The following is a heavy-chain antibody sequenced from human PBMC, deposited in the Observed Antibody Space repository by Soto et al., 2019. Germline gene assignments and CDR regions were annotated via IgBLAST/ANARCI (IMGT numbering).Heavy chain of an antibody. V-gene: IGHV4-30-4*01. D-gene: IGHD2-15*01. J-gene: IGHJ4*02. Sequence: QVQLQESGPGLVKPSQTLSLTCTVSGGSINSGDYYWSWIRQPPGKGLEWIGYIYYSGTTYYNPCLKSRVTTSVDTSRNQFSLRLSSVTAADTAVYYCARGCSGGSCYLSFSYWGQGTLVTVSS. CDR3: ARGCSGGSCYLSFSY. CDR1: GGSINSGDYY. CDR2: IYYSGTT.